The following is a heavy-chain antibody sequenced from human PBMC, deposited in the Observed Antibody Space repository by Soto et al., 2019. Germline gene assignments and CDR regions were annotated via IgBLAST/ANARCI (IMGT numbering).Heavy chain of an antibody. CDR3: ARMGMEQQLVLDY. D-gene: IGHD6-13*01. Sequence: QVQLQESGPGLVKPSETLSLTCTVSGDSISSYYWSWIRQPPGKGLEWIGYIYYSGSTNYNPSLKSRVTISVDTSQNQFSLKLSSVTAADTAVYYCARMGMEQQLVLDYWGQGTLVTVSS. CDR2: IYYSGST. V-gene: IGHV4-59*08. J-gene: IGHJ4*02. CDR1: GDSISSYY.